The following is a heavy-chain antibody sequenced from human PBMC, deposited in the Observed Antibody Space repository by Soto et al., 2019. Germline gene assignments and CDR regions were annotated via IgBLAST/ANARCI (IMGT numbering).Heavy chain of an antibody. J-gene: IGHJ4*02. CDR1: GYTFNTYF. V-gene: IGHV1-18*04. D-gene: IGHD1-26*01. Sequence: VQLVQSGSEMREPGASVRISCKASGYTFNTYFISGISWVRQAPGQGLEWVGWTSAYSGESNNPEKLQGRITLTAEKSTNTVYWDLSRLGRDASAVDFGTRDERQSCGRMGCSQYEYWGQGTLVTVSS. CDR2: TSAYSGES. CDR3: TRDERQSCGRMGCSQYEY.